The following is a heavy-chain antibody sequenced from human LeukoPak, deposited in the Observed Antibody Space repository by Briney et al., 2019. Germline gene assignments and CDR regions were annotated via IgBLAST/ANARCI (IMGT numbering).Heavy chain of an antibody. CDR3: ARVPGGSGSYYPLDY. V-gene: IGHV4-39*07. Sequence: SETLSLTCTVSGGSISSSSYYWGWIRQPPGKGLEWIGSIYHSGSTNYNPSLKSRVTISVDKSKNQFSLKLSSVTAADTAVYYCARVPGGSGSYYPLDYWGQGTLVTVSS. D-gene: IGHD3-10*01. CDR1: GGSISSSSYY. CDR2: IYHSGST. J-gene: IGHJ4*02.